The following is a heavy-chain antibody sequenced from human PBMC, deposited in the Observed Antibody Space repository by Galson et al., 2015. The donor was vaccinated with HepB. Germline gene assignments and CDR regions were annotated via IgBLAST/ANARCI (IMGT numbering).Heavy chain of an antibody. V-gene: IGHV3-11*01. D-gene: IGHD2-2*01. J-gene: IGHJ5*02. Sequence: SLRLSCAASGFTFSNYYMSWIRQAPGKGLEWISYISDNGNTIYYTDSVKGRFTISRDNAKNSLYLQMNSLRDEDTAVYFCVRDRGYCSNNRCSRGWFVPWGQGTLVTVSS. CDR2: ISDNGNTI. CDR1: GFTFSNYY. CDR3: VRDRGYCSNNRCSRGWFVP.